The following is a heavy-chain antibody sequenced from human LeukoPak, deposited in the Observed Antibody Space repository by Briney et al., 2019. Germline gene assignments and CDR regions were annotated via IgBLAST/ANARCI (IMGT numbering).Heavy chain of an antibody. J-gene: IGHJ6*02. CDR3: ARDQGGYDYYYYYGMDV. CDR2: ISSSSSYI. D-gene: IGHD5-12*01. V-gene: IGHV3-21*04. CDR1: GFTFSSYS. Sequence: GGSLRLSCADSGFTFSSYSMNWVRQAPGKGLEWVSSISSSSSYIYYADSVKGRFTISRDNAKNSLYLQMNSLRAEDTAVYYCARDQGGYDYYYYYGMDVWGQGTTVTVSS.